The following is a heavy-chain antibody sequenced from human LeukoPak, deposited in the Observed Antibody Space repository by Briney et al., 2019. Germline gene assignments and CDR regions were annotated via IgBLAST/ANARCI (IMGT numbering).Heavy chain of an antibody. CDR2: ISGSGGST. J-gene: IGHJ4*02. D-gene: IGHD3-22*01. CDR3: VDGPDSSGYYSPIDY. Sequence: GGSLRLSCAASGFTFSRYAMSWVRQAPGKGLEWVSAISGSGGSTYYADSVKGRFTISRDNSKNTLYLQMNSLRAEDTAVYYCVDGPDSSGYYSPIDYWGQGTLVTVSS. V-gene: IGHV3-23*01. CDR1: GFTFSRYA.